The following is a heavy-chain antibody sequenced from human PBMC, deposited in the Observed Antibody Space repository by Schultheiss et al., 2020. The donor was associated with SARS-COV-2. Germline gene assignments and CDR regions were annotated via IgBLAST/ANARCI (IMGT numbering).Heavy chain of an antibody. CDR2: INHSGST. Sequence: SETLSLTCAVYGGSFSGYYWSWIRQPPGKGLEWIGEINHSGSTNYNPSLKSRVTISVDTSKNQFSLKLSSVTAADTAVYYCARHRLAVAGKYFDYWGQGTLVTVSS. V-gene: IGHV4-34*01. D-gene: IGHD6-19*01. CDR1: GGSFSGYY. J-gene: IGHJ4*02. CDR3: ARHRLAVAGKYFDY.